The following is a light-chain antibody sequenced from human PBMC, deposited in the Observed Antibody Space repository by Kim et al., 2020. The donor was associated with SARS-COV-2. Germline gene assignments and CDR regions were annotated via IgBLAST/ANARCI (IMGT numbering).Light chain of an antibody. CDR2: GVS. J-gene: IGKJ1*01. CDR3: QQYRT. Sequence: TLSLSPVERATLSCRASQSGSSTFLAWYQQKPGQAPRLLIYGVSSRATGVPDRFSGSGSGTDFTLTISRLEPEDFAVYYCQQYRTFGQGTKVDIK. V-gene: IGKV3-20*01. CDR1: QSGSSTF.